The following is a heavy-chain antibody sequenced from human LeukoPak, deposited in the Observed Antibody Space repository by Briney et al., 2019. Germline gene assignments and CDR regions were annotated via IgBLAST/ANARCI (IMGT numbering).Heavy chain of an antibody. Sequence: GGSLRLSCAASGFTFSSYYMNWVRQAPGKGLEWVSSISSSSSNIYSADSVKGRFTISRDNAKNSLYLQMNSLRAEDTAVYYCAKDRIAAAGNRGDYFDYWGQGTLVTVSS. J-gene: IGHJ4*02. D-gene: IGHD6-13*01. CDR1: GFTFSSYY. CDR2: ISSSSSNI. V-gene: IGHV3-21*04. CDR3: AKDRIAAAGNRGDYFDY.